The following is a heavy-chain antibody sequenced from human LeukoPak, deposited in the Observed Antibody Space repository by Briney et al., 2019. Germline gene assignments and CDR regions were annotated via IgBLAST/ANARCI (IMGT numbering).Heavy chain of an antibody. CDR3: ARLGLPYYYDSSGSNWFDP. Sequence: SETLSLTCTVSGGSISSSSYYWGWIRQPPGKGLEWIGSIYYSGSTYYNPSLKSRVTISVDTSKNQFSLKLSSVTAADTAVYYCARLGLPYYYDSSGSNWFDPWGQGTLVTVSS. CDR2: IYYSGST. V-gene: IGHV4-39*01. D-gene: IGHD3-22*01. J-gene: IGHJ5*02. CDR1: GGSISSSSYY.